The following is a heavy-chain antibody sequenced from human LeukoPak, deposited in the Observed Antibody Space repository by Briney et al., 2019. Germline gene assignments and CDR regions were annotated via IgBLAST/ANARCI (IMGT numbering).Heavy chain of an antibody. CDR3: ASYNWNDGFFDY. V-gene: IGHV3-48*02. Sequence: GGSLRLSCAASGFTFSTYSMNWVRQAPGKGLEWIPYISSSSNIIYYAVSVKGRFTISRDNAKNSLSLQMNSLRDEDTAVYYCASYNWNDGFFDYWGQGTLVTVSS. CDR1: GFTFSTYS. D-gene: IGHD1-20*01. J-gene: IGHJ4*02. CDR2: ISSSSNII.